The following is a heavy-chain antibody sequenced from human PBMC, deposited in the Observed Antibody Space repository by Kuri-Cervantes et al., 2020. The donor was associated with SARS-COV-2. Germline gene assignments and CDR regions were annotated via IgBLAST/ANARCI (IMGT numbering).Heavy chain of an antibody. Sequence: ASVKVSCKASGYTFTSYGISWVRQAPGQGLEWMGWISAYNGNTNYAQKFQGRVTITRNTSISTAYMELRRLTSDDTAIYYCAGSVTGDLGDYWGQGTLVTVSS. CDR3: AGSVTGDLGDY. CDR2: ISAYNGNT. V-gene: IGHV1-18*01. CDR1: GYTFTSYG. D-gene: IGHD7-27*01. J-gene: IGHJ4*02.